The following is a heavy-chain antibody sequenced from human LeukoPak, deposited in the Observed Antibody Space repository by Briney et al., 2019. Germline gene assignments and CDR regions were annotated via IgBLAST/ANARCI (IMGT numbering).Heavy chain of an antibody. CDR2: INHSGST. V-gene: IGHV4-34*01. Sequence: PSETLSLTCAVSGGSFTGSFSTYYWSWIRQPPGKGLDWIGEINHSGSTTYNPSLKSRVTISIDTSKNHFSLKLSSVTAADTAMYYCARNGWYSVDYWGQGTQVIVSS. CDR1: GGSFTGSFSTYY. J-gene: IGHJ4*02. D-gene: IGHD6-19*01. CDR3: ARNGWYSVDY.